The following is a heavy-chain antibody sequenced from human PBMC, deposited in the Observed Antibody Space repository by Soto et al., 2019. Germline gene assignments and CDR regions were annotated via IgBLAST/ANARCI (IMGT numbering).Heavy chain of an antibody. J-gene: IGHJ4*02. CDR3: ARDLGVALATLTLDL. V-gene: IGHV4-31*03. CDR1: GGSISSGGYY. Sequence: PSETLSLTCTVSGGSISSGGYYWSWIRQHPGKGLEWIGYIYHSGTTYYNPSLKSRVTISVDTSKNQFSLKLTSVTAEDTGVYYCARDLGVALATLTLDLWGQGTLVTVSS. CDR2: IYHSGTT. D-gene: IGHD2-21*01.